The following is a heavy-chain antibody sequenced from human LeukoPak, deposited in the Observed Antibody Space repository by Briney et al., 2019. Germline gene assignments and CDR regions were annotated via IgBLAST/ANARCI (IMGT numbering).Heavy chain of an antibody. CDR1: GDSVSSNSAA. D-gene: IGHD6-13*01. CDR2: TYYRSKWYN. CDR3: ARDQSLGSSSWFSYYYYGMDV. V-gene: IGHV6-1*01. J-gene: IGHJ6*02. Sequence: SQTLSLTCAISGDSVSSNSAAWNWIRQSPSRGLEWLGRTYYRSKWYNDYAVSVKSRITINPDTSKNQFSLQLNSVTPEDTAVYYCARDQSLGSSSWFSYYYYGMDVWGQGTTVTVSS.